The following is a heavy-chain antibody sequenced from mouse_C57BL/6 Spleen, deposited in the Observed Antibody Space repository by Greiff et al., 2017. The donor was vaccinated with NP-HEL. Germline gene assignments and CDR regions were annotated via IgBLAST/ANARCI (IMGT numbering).Heavy chain of an antibody. J-gene: IGHJ2*01. Sequence: VHVKQSGAELVRPGASVKLSCTASGFNIKDYYMHWVKQRPEQGLEWIGRIDPEDGDTEYAPKFQGKATMTADTSSNTAYLQLSSLTSEDTAVYYCTDYYGSSQGYFDYWGQGTTLTVSS. V-gene: IGHV14-1*01. CDR2: IDPEDGDT. D-gene: IGHD1-1*01. CDR3: TDYYGSSQGYFDY. CDR1: GFNIKDYY.